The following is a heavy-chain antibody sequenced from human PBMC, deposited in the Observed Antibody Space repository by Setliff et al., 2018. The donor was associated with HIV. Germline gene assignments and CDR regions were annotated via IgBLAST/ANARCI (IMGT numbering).Heavy chain of an antibody. D-gene: IGHD5-12*01. Sequence: ASVKVSCKPSGYSFTNHYMHWVRRAPGQGLEWMGVINPTGGSTRNTQKFQGRVAMTRDTSTSTVYMGLSSLRSEDTAVYYCASAGAWQRNALEIWGQGTMVTVSS. CDR2: INPTGGST. CDR1: GYSFTNHY. J-gene: IGHJ3*02. CDR3: ASAGAWQRNALEI. V-gene: IGHV1-46*01.